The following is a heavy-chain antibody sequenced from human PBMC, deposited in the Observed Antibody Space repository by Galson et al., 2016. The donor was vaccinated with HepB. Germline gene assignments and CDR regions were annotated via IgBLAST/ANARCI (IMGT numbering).Heavy chain of an antibody. Sequence: SVKVSCKASGGTFSSNAINWVRQAPGQGLEWMGRITPIFGTAKYAQKFQGRVTITADESTTTAYMALSSLRSEDTAVYYCASTPGDRGGWYKNYFYYGRDVWVEETTVTVSS. J-gene: IGHJ6*04. CDR3: ASTPGDRGGWYKNYFYYGRDV. CDR1: GGTFSSNA. CDR2: ITPIFGTA. V-gene: IGHV1-69*13. D-gene: IGHD1-14*01.